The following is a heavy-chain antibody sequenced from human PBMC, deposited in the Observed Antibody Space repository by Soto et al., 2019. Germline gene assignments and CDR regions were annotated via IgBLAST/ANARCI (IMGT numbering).Heavy chain of an antibody. CDR1: GYTFTGCY. CDR2: INPNSGGT. Sequence: GASVKVSCKASGYTFTGCYMHWVRQAPGQGLEWMGWINPNSGGTNYAQKFQGWVTMTRDTSKNQFSLKLSSVTAADTAVYYCARDLSDRGVDPWGQGTLVTVSS. V-gene: IGHV1-2*04. J-gene: IGHJ5*02. D-gene: IGHD3-16*01. CDR3: ARDLSDRGVDP.